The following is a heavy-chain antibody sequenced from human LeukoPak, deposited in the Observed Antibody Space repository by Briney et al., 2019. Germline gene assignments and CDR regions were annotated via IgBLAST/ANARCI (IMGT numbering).Heavy chain of an antibody. J-gene: IGHJ4*02. CDR2: IYTSGST. CDR1: GGSISSYY. D-gene: IGHD2-8*01. CDR3: ARDPHCTNGVCLDY. Sequence: PSETLSLTCTVSGGSISSYYWSWIRQPAGKGLEWIGRIYTSGSTNYNPSLKSRVTISVDKSKNQFSLKLSSVTAADTAVYYCARDPHCTNGVCLDYWGQGTLVTVSS. V-gene: IGHV4-4*07.